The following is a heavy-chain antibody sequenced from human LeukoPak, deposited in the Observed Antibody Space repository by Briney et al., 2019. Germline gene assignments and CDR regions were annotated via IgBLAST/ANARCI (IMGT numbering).Heavy chain of an antibody. CDR1: GGSISSYY. Sequence: SETLSLTCTVSGGSISSYYWSWIRQPPGKGLEWIGYIYYSGSTNYSPSLKSRVTIPVDTSKNQFSLKRSSVTAADTAVYYCARSERIIMILGGAFDIWGQGTVVTVSS. D-gene: IGHD3-22*01. V-gene: IGHV4-59*08. J-gene: IGHJ3*02. CDR3: ARSERIIMILGGAFDI. CDR2: IYYSGST.